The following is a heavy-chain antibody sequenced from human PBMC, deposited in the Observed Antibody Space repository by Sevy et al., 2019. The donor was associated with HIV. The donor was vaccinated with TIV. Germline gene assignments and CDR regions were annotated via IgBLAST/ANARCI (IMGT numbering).Heavy chain of an antibody. Sequence: GESLKISCAASGFTFSSYAMSWVRQAPGKGLEWVSAISGSGGSTYDADSVKGRFTISRDNSKNTLYLQMNSLRAEDTAVYYCAKDKIRTSSQYYFDYWGQGTLVTVSS. CDR3: AKDKIRTSSQYYFDY. J-gene: IGHJ4*02. CDR2: ISGSGGST. CDR1: GFTFSSYA. V-gene: IGHV3-23*01. D-gene: IGHD2-2*01.